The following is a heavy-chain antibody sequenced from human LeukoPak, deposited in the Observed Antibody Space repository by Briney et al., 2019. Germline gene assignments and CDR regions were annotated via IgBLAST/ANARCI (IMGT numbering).Heavy chain of an antibody. V-gene: IGHV3-23*01. Sequence: PGGSLRLSCAASEFTFSNYAMTWVRQAPGKGPEWVSTITSGGSIFYADSVKGRFAISRDNSKNTLYLQMNSLRVEDTAVYYSAKRPDYSTTWYYFDSWGQGTLVTVSS. CDR2: ITSGGSI. CDR1: EFTFSNYA. CDR3: AKRPDYSTTWYYFDS. J-gene: IGHJ4*02. D-gene: IGHD6-13*01.